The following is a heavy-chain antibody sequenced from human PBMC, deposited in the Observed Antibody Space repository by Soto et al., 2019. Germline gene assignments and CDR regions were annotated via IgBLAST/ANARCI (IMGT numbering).Heavy chain of an antibody. CDR2: IDYSGST. D-gene: IGHD4-17*01. CDR3: ARAVVALLGDYLYYFDY. V-gene: IGHV4-31*03. CDR1: GGSISSGGYY. Sequence: QVQLQESGPGLVKPSQTLSLTCTVSGGSISSGGYYWSWIRQHPGKGLEWIGYIDYSGSTYYNPSLKSRVTISVDTTKNQFSLKLSSETAADTAVYYCARAVVALLGDYLYYFDYWGQGTLVTVSS. J-gene: IGHJ4*02.